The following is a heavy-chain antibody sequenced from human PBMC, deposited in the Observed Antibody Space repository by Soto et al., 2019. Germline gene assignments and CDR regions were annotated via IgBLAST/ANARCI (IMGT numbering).Heavy chain of an antibody. CDR3: GKGNSKWGTGDAFDI. Sequence: PVGSLRLSCAASGFTFNNYALNWVRQAPGKGLEWVSSISGTGGSTFYAGSAKGRFTISRDNSKNTLSLQMTSLRAEDTAVYYCGKGNSKWGTGDAFDIWGQGTMVTVSS. J-gene: IGHJ3*02. CDR1: GFTFNNYA. D-gene: IGHD7-27*01. CDR2: ISGTGGST. V-gene: IGHV3-23*01.